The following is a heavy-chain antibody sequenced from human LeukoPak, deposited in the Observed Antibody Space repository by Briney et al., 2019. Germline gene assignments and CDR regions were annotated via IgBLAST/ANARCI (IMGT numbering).Heavy chain of an antibody. Sequence: PGGSLRLSCAASGFTFSSYWMSWVRQAPGKGLEWVANIKQDGSEKHYVDPVKGRFTISRDNARNSLFLQMNSLRAEDTAVYYCARDSHPGYSNIWGQGTLVTVSS. CDR2: IKQDGSEK. V-gene: IGHV3-7*03. CDR3: ARDSHPGYSNI. J-gene: IGHJ4*02. CDR1: GFTFSSYW. D-gene: IGHD6-13*01.